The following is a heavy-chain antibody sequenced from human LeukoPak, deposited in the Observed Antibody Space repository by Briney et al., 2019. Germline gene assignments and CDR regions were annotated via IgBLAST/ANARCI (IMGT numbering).Heavy chain of an antibody. CDR2: IYYSGST. CDR1: GGSISSYY. J-gene: IGHJ4*02. D-gene: IGHD3-3*01. CDR3: ARFGKPAWDFWSGYYVAYYFDY. V-gene: IGHV4-59*01. Sequence: SETLSLTCAVSGGSISSYYWSWLRQPPGKGLEWVGYIYYSGSTNYNPSLKSRVTISVDTSKNQFSLKLSSVTAADTAVYYCARFGKPAWDFWSGYYVAYYFDYWGQGTLVTVSS.